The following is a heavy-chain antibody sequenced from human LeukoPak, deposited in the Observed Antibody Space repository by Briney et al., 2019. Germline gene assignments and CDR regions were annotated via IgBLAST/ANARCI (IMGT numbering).Heavy chain of an antibody. CDR2: ISSSGSTI. CDR1: GFTFSSYE. J-gene: IGHJ6*02. V-gene: IGHV3-48*03. Sequence: GGSLRLSCAASGFTFSSYEMNWVRQAPGKGLEWVSYISSSGSTIYSADSVKGRFTISRDNAKKSLYLQMNSLRAEDTAVYYCARGYSYGIDVWGQGTTATVSS. CDR3: ARGYSYGIDV. D-gene: IGHD6-13*01.